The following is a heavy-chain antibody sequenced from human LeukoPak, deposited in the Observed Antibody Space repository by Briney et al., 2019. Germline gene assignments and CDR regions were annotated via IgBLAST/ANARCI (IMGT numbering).Heavy chain of an antibody. D-gene: IGHD5-24*01. V-gene: IGHV3-23*01. CDR3: AKPIWDGYNYGLFDY. J-gene: IGHJ4*02. CDR1: GFTFSSYA. Sequence: GGSLRLSCAASGFTFSSYAMSWVRQAPGKGLEWVSAISGSGGSTYYTDSVKGRFTISRDNSKNTLYLQMNSLRAEDTAVYYCAKPIWDGYNYGLFDYWGQGTLVTVSS. CDR2: ISGSGGST.